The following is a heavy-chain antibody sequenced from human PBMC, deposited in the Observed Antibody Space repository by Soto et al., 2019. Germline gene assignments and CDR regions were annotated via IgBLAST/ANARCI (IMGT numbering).Heavy chain of an antibody. CDR2: INHSGST. CDR3: ARRKDSGALYYYYSDMYV. Sequence: SITCAFYGGTFSGYILTSIRQPPAKGLERIGEINHSGSTNYNPSLKSRVTISVDTSKNQCSRKLSSVTAADTAVYYCARRKDSGALYYYYSDMYVWGQETTLTLS. D-gene: IGHD6-19*01. CDR1: GGTFSGYI. V-gene: IGHV4-34*01. J-gene: IGHJ6*02.